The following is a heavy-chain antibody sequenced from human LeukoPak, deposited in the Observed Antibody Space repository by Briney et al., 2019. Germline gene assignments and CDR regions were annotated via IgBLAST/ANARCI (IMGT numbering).Heavy chain of an antibody. CDR3: VKPQTHIGAAGYFDY. CDR2: ISSNGGST. D-gene: IGHD6-13*01. J-gene: IGHJ4*02. Sequence: GGSLRLSCSASGFTFSSYAMHWVRQAPGKGLEYVSAISSNGGSTYYADSVKGRFTISRDNSKNTLYLQMSSLRAEDTAVYYCVKPQTHIGAAGYFDYWGQGTLVTVSS. CDR1: GFTFSSYA. V-gene: IGHV3-64D*09.